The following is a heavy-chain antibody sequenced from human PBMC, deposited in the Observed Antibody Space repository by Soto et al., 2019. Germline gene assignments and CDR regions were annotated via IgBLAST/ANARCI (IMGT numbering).Heavy chain of an antibody. J-gene: IGHJ4*02. CDR3: ARGQDYDFWSGYSSPFDY. D-gene: IGHD3-3*01. CDR1: GFTFSSYS. CDR2: ISSSSSYI. V-gene: IGHV3-21*01. Sequence: EVQLVESGGGLVKPGGSLRLSCAASGFTFSSYSMNWVRQAPGKGLEWVSSISSSSSYIYYADSVKGRFTISRDNAKNTLYLQMNSLRAEDTAVYYCARGQDYDFWSGYSSPFDYWGQGTLVTVSS.